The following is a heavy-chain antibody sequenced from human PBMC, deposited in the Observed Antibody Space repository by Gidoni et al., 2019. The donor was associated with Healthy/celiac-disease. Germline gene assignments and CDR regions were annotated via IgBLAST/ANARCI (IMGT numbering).Heavy chain of an antibody. CDR1: GFTFSSYA. V-gene: IGHV3-30-3*01. Sequence: QVQLVESGGGVVQPGRSLRLSCAASGFTFSSYAMHWVRQAPGKGLEWVAVISYDGSNKYYADSVKGRFTISRDNSKNTLYLQMNSLRAEDTAVYYCARDSTGWLVRPPNFDYWGQGTLVTVSS. CDR2: ISYDGSNK. CDR3: ARDSTGWLVRPPNFDY. D-gene: IGHD6-19*01. J-gene: IGHJ4*02.